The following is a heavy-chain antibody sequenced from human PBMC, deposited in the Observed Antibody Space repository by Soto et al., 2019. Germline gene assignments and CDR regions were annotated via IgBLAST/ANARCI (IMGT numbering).Heavy chain of an antibody. CDR3: ARPTGGHDAGGNYMDV. V-gene: IGHV1-69*02. Sequence: QVQLLQSGSEVKKPGSSVKVSCRASGGSLSSYPVTWVRQAPGQGLEWMGRIIPIVGLTNYAQKFQGRVTITADKSTSTAYMELSSLRSDVTAVYYCARPTGGHDAGGNYMDVCGKGTTVIVSS. D-gene: IGHD2-8*02. CDR2: IIPIVGLT. J-gene: IGHJ6*03. CDR1: GGSLSSYP.